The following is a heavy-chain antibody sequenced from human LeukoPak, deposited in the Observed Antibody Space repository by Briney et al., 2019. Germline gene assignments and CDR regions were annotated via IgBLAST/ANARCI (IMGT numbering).Heavy chain of an antibody. J-gene: IGHJ6*03. D-gene: IGHD5-12*01. V-gene: IGHV1-2*02. CDR3: ASGYDPGAYYYYMDV. CDR2: INPNSGGT. CDR1: GYTFTGYY. Sequence: ASVKVSCKASGYTFTGYYMHWVRQAPGQGLEWMGWINPNSGGTNYAQKFQGRVTMTRDTSISTAYMELSRLRSDDTAVYYCASGYDPGAYYYYMDVWGKGTTVTVSS.